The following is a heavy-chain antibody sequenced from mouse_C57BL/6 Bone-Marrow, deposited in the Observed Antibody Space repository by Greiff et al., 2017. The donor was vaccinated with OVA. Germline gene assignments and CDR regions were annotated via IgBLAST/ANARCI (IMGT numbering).Heavy chain of an antibody. Sequence: VQLQQSGTVLARPGASVKMSCKTSGYTFTSYWMHWVKQRPGQGLEWIGAIYPGNSDTSYNQKFKGKAKLTAVTSASTAYMELSSLTNEDYAVYYCTRFGHTVVAPDCYFDVWGTGTTVTVSS. CDR1: GYTFTSYW. J-gene: IGHJ1*03. D-gene: IGHD1-1*01. V-gene: IGHV1-5*01. CDR2: IYPGNSDT. CDR3: TRFGHTVVAPDCYFDV.